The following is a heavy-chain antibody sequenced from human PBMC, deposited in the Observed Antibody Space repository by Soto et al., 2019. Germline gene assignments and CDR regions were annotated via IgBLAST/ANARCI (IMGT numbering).Heavy chain of an antibody. Sequence: XGSLRLSCAASGFTFSSYAMSWVRQAPGKGLEWVSAISGSGGSTYYADSVKGRFTISRDNSKNTLYLQMNSLRAEDTAVYYCAKPLPPMVRGVINRLRIEPDYWGQGTLVTVSS. V-gene: IGHV3-23*01. CDR2: ISGSGGST. D-gene: IGHD3-10*01. J-gene: IGHJ4*02. CDR1: GFTFSSYA. CDR3: AKPLPPMVRGVINRLRIEPDY.